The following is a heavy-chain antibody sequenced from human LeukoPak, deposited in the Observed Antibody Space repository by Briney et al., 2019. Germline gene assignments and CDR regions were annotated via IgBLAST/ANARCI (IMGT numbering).Heavy chain of an antibody. D-gene: IGHD6-13*01. CDR1: GYTFTSYY. CDR2: ISAYNGNT. Sequence: ASVKVSCKASGYTFTSYYMHWVRQAPGQGLEWMGWISAYNGNTNYAQKLQGRVTMTTDTSTSTAYMELRSLRSDDTAVYYCARGGASSSWYPYGMDVWGQGTTVTVSS. V-gene: IGHV1-18*04. CDR3: ARGGASSSWYPYGMDV. J-gene: IGHJ6*02.